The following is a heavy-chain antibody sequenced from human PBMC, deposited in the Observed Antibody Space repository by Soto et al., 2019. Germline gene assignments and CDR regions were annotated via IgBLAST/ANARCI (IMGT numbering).Heavy chain of an antibody. Sequence: GESLKISCKGSGYSITSYWIGWVRQMPGKGPEWMGIIYPGDSDTRYSPSFQGQVTISADKSISTAYLQWSSLKASDTAMYYWARHNNVWFGELYVLKNWFDPWGQGTLVTAPQ. CDR1: GYSITSYW. CDR3: ARHNNVWFGELYVLKNWFDP. D-gene: IGHD3-10*01. V-gene: IGHV5-51*01. J-gene: IGHJ5*02. CDR2: IYPGDSDT.